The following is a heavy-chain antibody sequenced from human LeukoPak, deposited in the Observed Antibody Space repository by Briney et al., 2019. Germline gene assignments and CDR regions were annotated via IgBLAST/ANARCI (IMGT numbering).Heavy chain of an antibody. Sequence: SRTLSLTCTVSGGSISSGGYYWSWIRQHPGKGLEWIGYIYYSGSTYYNPTLKSRVTISVDTSKNQFSLKLSSVTAADTAVYYCARDGRYSSSWGYYYYYMDVWGKGTTVTVSS. D-gene: IGHD6-13*01. V-gene: IGHV4-31*03. CDR2: IYYSGST. CDR3: ARDGRYSSSWGYYYYYMDV. CDR1: GGSISSGGYY. J-gene: IGHJ6*03.